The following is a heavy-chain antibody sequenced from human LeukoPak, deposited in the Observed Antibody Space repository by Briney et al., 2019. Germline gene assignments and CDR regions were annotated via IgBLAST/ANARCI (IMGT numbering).Heavy chain of an antibody. V-gene: IGHV3-48*04. Sequence: GGSLRLSCAASGFTFSNYGMSWVRQAPGKGLEWVSYMSSSGGTIYYADSVKGRFTISRDNARSSLYLQMNSLRVEDTAVYYCARPTAVGATPRAFDIWGQGTMVTVSS. D-gene: IGHD1-26*01. CDR1: GFTFSNYG. CDR3: ARPTAVGATPRAFDI. CDR2: MSSSGGTI. J-gene: IGHJ3*02.